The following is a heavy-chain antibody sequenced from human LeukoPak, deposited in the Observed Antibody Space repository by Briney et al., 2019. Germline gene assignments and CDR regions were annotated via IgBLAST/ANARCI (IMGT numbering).Heavy chain of an antibody. CDR2: INPNSGGT. V-gene: IGHV1-2*02. CDR3: ARPGGSFRDAFDI. Sequence: ASVKVSCTASGYTFTGYYMHWVRQAPGQGLEWMACINPNSGGTNYAQKVKGRVTMTRDTSINTAYMELSRLRSDDTAAYYCARPGGSFRDAFDIWGQGTMVTVSS. CDR1: GYTFTGYY. J-gene: IGHJ3*02. D-gene: IGHD1-26*01.